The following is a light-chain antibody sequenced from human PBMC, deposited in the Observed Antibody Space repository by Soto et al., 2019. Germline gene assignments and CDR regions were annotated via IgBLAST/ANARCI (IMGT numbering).Light chain of an antibody. CDR2: KAS. Sequence: DIQMTQAPSTLCPSLVDRVTVTCRASQSITSWLAWYQQKPGKAPQLLIHKASSLESGVPSRFSGSGSGTEFTITISSLQPDDFATYYCQHYNTYPWTFGQGTKVDIK. V-gene: IGKV1-5*03. J-gene: IGKJ1*01. CDR3: QHYNTYPWT. CDR1: QSITSW.